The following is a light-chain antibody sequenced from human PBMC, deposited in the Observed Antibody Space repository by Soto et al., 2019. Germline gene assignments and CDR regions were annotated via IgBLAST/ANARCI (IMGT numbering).Light chain of an antibody. CDR3: CSYERSNSYV. CDR2: DVT. CDR1: SSDVGGYNY. J-gene: IGLJ1*01. V-gene: IGLV2-11*01. Sequence: QSVLTQPRSVSGSPGQSVTISCTGTSSDVGGYNYVSWYQQHPGKAPKLVIYDVTKRPSGVPDRFSGSKSGTTASLTISGLRAEDEADYYCCSYERSNSYVFGTGTKLTVL.